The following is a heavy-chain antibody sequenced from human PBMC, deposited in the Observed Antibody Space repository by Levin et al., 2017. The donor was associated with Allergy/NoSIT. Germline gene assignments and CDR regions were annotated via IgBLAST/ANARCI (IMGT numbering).Heavy chain of an antibody. J-gene: IGHJ5*02. D-gene: IGHD2-2*02. CDR1: GFTFSSYE. CDR3: ARDTGYCSSTSCYIGWFDP. V-gene: IGHV3-48*03. CDR2: ISSSGSTI. Sequence: GGSLRLSCAASGFTFSSYEMNWVRQAPGKGLEWVSYISSSGSTIYYADSVKGRFTISRDNAKNSLYLQMNSLRAEDTAVYYCARDTGYCSSTSCYIGWFDPWGQGTLVTVSS.